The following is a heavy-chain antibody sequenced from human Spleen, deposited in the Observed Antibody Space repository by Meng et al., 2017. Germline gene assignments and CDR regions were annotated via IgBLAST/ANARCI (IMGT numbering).Heavy chain of an antibody. CDR1: GFTFRSYW. CDR3: AKGDRGSSPPYFNMDV. Sequence: GGSLRLSCAASGFTFRSYWMHWVRQAPGKGLVWVSRINGDETSTNQIDSVKGRFTISRDNGKNTLYLQMNSLRVEDTAVYYCAKGDRGSSPPYFNMDVWGQGAMVTVSS. J-gene: IGHJ6*02. CDR2: INGDETST. V-gene: IGHV3-74*01. D-gene: IGHD1-1*01.